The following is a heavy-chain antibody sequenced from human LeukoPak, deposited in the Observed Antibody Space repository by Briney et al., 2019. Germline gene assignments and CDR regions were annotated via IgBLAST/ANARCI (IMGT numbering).Heavy chain of an antibody. D-gene: IGHD2-15*01. CDR3: ARGYLVVVAAAYYYYGMDV. CDR1: GGTFSSYA. J-gene: IGHJ6*02. CDR2: IIPIFGTA. Sequence: GASVKVSCKASGGTFSSYAISWVRQAPGQGLEWMGGIIPIFGTANYAQKFQGRVTITADESTSTAYMELSSLRSEDTAVYCCARGYLVVVAAAYYYYGMDVWGQATTVTVSS. V-gene: IGHV1-69*13.